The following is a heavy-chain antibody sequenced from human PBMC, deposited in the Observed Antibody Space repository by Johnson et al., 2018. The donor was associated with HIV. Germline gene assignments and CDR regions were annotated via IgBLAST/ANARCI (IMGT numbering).Heavy chain of an antibody. J-gene: IGHJ3*02. D-gene: IGHD6-19*01. Sequence: VQLVESGGGLVQPGGSLRLSCAASGFTFSNAWMTWVRQAPGRGLEWVSYIKEDGSERYYMESVKGRFTIFRDNAKNSLYLQMHSLRAEDTAMYYCARELKIAVAGTRGLEMWGRGTKVTISS. CDR1: GFTFSNAW. CDR2: IKEDGSER. CDR3: ARELKIAVAGTRGLEM. V-gene: IGHV3-7*01.